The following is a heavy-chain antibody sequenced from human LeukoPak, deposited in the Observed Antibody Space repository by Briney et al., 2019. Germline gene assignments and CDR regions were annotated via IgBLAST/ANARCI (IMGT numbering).Heavy chain of an antibody. CDR2: ISSNGGST. CDR1: GFTFSTYA. D-gene: IGHD3-10*01. V-gene: IGHV3-23*01. Sequence: GGSLRLSCAASGFTFSTYAMSWARQAPGMGLEWVSTISSNGGSTYYADSVKGRFTISRDNSNNTLYLHLHSLRAEDTAIYYCAKDGLWFGESQYYFDYWGQGTLVTVSS. J-gene: IGHJ4*02. CDR3: AKDGLWFGESQYYFDY.